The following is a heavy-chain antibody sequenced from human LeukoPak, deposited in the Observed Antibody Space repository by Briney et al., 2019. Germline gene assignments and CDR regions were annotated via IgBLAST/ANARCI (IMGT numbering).Heavy chain of an antibody. V-gene: IGHV4-34*01. CDR1: GGSFSGYY. CDR3: ARRTRITISSPYYYYMDV. J-gene: IGHJ6*03. D-gene: IGHD3-3*01. CDR2: INHSGST. Sequence: PSETLSLTCAVYGGSFSGYYWSWIRQPPGKGLEWIGEINHSGSTNYNPSLKSRVTISVDTSKNQFSLKLSSVTAADTAVYYCARRTRITISSPYYYYMDVWGKGTTVTVSS.